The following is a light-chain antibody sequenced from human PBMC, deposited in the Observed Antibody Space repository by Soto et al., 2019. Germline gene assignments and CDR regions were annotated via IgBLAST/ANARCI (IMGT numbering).Light chain of an antibody. CDR2: DAS. CDR3: QQYNRYS. Sequence: TPSPSTLSASVGDGVTIICRASEIITNRLAWYQQKPGKAPKVLIYDASNLESGVPSRFSGSGSGTEFTLTISSLQPDDFATYYCQQYNRYSFGQGTKVDIK. CDR1: EIITNR. J-gene: IGKJ1*01. V-gene: IGKV1-5*02.